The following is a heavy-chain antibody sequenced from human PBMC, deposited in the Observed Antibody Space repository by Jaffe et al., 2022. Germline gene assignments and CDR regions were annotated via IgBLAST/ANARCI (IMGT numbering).Heavy chain of an antibody. CDR3: AKDREFGDETFDY. V-gene: IGHV3-30*02. CDR1: GFTFSSYG. J-gene: IGHJ4*02. D-gene: IGHD2-21*01. CDR2: IRYDGSNK. Sequence: QVQLVESGGGVVQPGGSLRLSCAASGFTFSSYGMHWVRQAPGKGLEWVAFIRYDGSNKYYADSVKGRFTISRDNSKNTLYLQMNSLRAEDTAVYYCAKDREFGDETFDYWGQGTLVTVSS.